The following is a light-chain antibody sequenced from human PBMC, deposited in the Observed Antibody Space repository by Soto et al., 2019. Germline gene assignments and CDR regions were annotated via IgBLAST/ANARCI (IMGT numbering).Light chain of an antibody. V-gene: IGKV1-5*03. J-gene: IGKJ1*01. CDR1: QSISSW. CDR3: QQYNSYSWT. CDR2: KAS. Sequence: DIQMTQSPSTLSAFVGDRVTITCRASQSISSWLAWYQQKPGKDPKLLIYKASSLESGDPSRFSGGGSGTEFTLTISSLQPDDFATYDCQQYNSYSWTFGQGTKVEIK.